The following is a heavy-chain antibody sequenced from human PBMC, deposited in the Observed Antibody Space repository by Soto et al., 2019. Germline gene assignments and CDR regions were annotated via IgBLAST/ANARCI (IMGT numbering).Heavy chain of an antibody. CDR1: VLPFNNYA. Sequence: GGSLRLSCAASVLPFNNYAMSWVRQAPGKGLEWVSLVSATAGTTYYTDSVKGRFTISRDNSRNTVYLQMNSLRADDTAVYYCAKDRLAGGFDYWGQGTLVTVSS. V-gene: IGHV3-23*01. J-gene: IGHJ4*02. D-gene: IGHD3-16*01. CDR2: VSATAGTT. CDR3: AKDRLAGGFDY.